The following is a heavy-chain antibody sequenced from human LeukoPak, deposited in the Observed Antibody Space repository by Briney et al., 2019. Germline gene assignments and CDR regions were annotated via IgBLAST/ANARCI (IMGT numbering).Heavy chain of an antibody. CDR3: ARQMVAYCGGDCYYYYFDY. CDR1: GGSISSYY. Sequence: SETLSLTCTVSGGSISSYYWSWIRQPPGKGLEWIGHIYYSGSTNYNPSLKSRVTISVDTSKNQFSLKLSSVTAADTAVYYCARQMVAYCGGDCYYYYFDYWGQGTLVTVSS. J-gene: IGHJ4*02. D-gene: IGHD2-21*02. CDR2: IYYSGST. V-gene: IGHV4-59*01.